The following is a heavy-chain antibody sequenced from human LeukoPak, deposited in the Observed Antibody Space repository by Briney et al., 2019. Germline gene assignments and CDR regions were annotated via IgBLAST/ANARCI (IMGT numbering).Heavy chain of an antibody. Sequence: ASVKVSCKASGYTFTNYYMHWVRQAPGQGLEWMGVIDPSAGGTTYAQKFQGIVTMTRDTDTNTVYMELSSLRSEDTAVYYCARAHYASSNIKVPFDVWGKGTTVTVSS. D-gene: IGHD3-22*01. V-gene: IGHV1-46*01. CDR3: ARAHYASSNIKVPFDV. CDR1: GYTFTNYY. J-gene: IGHJ6*04. CDR2: IDPSAGGT.